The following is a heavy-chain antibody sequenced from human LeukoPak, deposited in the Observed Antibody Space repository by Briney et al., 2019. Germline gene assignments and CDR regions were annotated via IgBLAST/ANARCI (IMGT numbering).Heavy chain of an antibody. CDR2: ISHDGNDQ. Sequence: GSLRLSCAASGFTFSTYEMHWVRQAPGKGLEWVAVISHDGNDQYYADSVKGRFTISRDNSKNALYLQMNSLRLGDTAVYYCARDRDCSRTSCFNAFDVWGQGTMAIVSS. CDR3: ARDRDCSRTSCFNAFDV. D-gene: IGHD2-2*01. V-gene: IGHV3-30*04. J-gene: IGHJ3*01. CDR1: GFTFSTYE.